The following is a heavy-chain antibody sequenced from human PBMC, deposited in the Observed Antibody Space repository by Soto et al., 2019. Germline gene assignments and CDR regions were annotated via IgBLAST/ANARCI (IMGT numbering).Heavy chain of an antibody. CDR2: ISSNSAYI. D-gene: IGHD6-13*01. CDR1: GFTFRSFT. V-gene: IGHV3-21*04. CDR3: TRDASRDSSARGWFDP. J-gene: IGHJ5*02. Sequence: GGSLRLSCAASGFTFRSFTMNWVRQAPGKGLEWVSTISSNSAYIYYTDALRGRFTVSRDNAKNSLHLQMNSLRAEDTAVYYCTRDASRDSSARGWFDPWGPGTLVTVS.